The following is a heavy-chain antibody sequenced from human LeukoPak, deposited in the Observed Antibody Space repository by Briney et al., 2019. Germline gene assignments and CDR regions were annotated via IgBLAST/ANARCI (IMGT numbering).Heavy chain of an antibody. CDR2: INPNSGNT. D-gene: IGHD1-1*01. CDR3: ARGAGQLERPSFDY. Sequence: ASVKVSCKASGYTFTGYYMHWVRQAPGQGLEWMGWINPNSGNTGYAQKFQGRVTMTRNTSISTAYMELSSLRSEDTAVYYCARGAGQLERPSFDYWGQGTLVTVSS. J-gene: IGHJ4*02. V-gene: IGHV1-8*02. CDR1: GYTFTGYY.